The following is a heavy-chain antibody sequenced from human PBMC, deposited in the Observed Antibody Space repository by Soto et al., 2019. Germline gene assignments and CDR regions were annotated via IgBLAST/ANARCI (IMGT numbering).Heavy chain of an antibody. CDR3: AREGHCSGGNCYSRIYFSFYGLDV. CDR1: DYTFTNYG. D-gene: IGHD2-15*01. CDR2: ISAYNGNT. J-gene: IGHJ6*02. Sequence: GASVNVSCKASDYTFTNYGISWVRQAPGQGLEWMGWISAYNGNTNYAQKLQGRVSMTTDTSTSTAYMELRSLRSDDTAVYYCAREGHCSGGNCYSRIYFSFYGLDVWGQGPTVTVSS. V-gene: IGHV1-18*01.